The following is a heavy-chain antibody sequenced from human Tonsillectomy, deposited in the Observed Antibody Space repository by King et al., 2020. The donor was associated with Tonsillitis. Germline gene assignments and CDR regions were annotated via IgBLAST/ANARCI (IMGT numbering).Heavy chain of an antibody. CDR3: ARGGRDFWSGYYTPNVFY. J-gene: IGHJ4*02. Sequence: VQLVESGGGLVQPGGSLRLSCAASGFTFSSYEMNWVRQAPGKGLEWVSYISSSGSTIYYADSVKGRFTISRDNAKNSLYLQMNSLRAEDTAVYYCARGGRDFWSGYYTPNVFYWGQGTLVTVSS. CDR1: GFTFSSYE. V-gene: IGHV3-48*03. CDR2: ISSSGSTI. D-gene: IGHD3-3*01.